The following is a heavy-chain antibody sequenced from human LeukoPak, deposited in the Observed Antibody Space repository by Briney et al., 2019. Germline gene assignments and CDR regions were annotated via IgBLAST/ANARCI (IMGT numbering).Heavy chain of an antibody. CDR1: GFTSSGHW. D-gene: IGHD2-2*01. Sequence: PGGSLRLSCAASGFTSSGHWMHWVRQAPEKGLVGVAHINADGSGTYYAASVKGRFTISRDNAKNTLYLQMHSLTAEDTAVYYCVRGALRDCSCTSCSRGNWFDPWGQGTLVTVSS. J-gene: IGHJ5*02. CDR3: VRGALRDCSCTSCSRGNWFDP. CDR2: INADGSGT. V-gene: IGHV3-74*01.